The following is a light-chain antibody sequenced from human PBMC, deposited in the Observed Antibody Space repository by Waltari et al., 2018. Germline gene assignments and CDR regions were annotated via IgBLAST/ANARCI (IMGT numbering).Light chain of an antibody. V-gene: IGLV3-21*02. Sequence: SFVVTQTPSVSVPPGQTAKTVGGGKNIGRKRVKGYQQKAGQAPVLVIYDDSDRHTGIPERFSGSNSRNPATLTISSVEAGDEADYYCQVWDDNSEQVIFGGGSKLTVL. CDR3: QVWDDNSEQVI. CDR1: NIGRKR. J-gene: IGLJ2*01. CDR2: DDS.